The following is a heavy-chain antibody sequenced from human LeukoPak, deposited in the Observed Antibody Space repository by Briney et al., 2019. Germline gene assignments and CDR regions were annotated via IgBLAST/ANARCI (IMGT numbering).Heavy chain of an antibody. Sequence: SETLSLTCTVSGDSISNYYWSWIRQPPGKGLECIAYISYSGGTKYNPSLRSRVTISLDTSKNQFSLKLSSVTAADTAVYYCARDSAGYSTLWGQGTLVTVSS. CDR2: ISYSGGT. CDR3: ARDSAGYSTL. CDR1: GDSISNYY. J-gene: IGHJ4*02. D-gene: IGHD6-13*01. V-gene: IGHV4-59*01.